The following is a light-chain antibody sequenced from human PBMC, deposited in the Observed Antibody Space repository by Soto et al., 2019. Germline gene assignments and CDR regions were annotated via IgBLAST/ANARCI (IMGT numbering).Light chain of an antibody. CDR3: CSYACSRSFGVI. V-gene: IGLV2-23*03. CDR2: EGS. Sequence: QSVLTQPASVSGSPGQSITISCTGTSSDVGSYNLVSWYQQHPGKAPKLMIYEGSKRPSGVSNRFSASKSVNTASLTISGLQAEDEDDYYYCSYACSRSFGVIFGGGTKLTVL. J-gene: IGLJ2*01. CDR1: SSDVGSYNL.